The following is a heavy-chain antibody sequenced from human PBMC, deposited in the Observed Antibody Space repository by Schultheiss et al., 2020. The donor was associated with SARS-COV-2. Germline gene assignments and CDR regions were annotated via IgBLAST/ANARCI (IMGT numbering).Heavy chain of an antibody. CDR1: GFTFDDYA. J-gene: IGHJ6*02. D-gene: IGHD6-19*01. Sequence: GGSLRLSCAASGFTFDDYAMHWVRQAPGKGLEWVSGISWNSGSIGYADSVKGRFTISRDNSKNTLYLQMNSLRAEDTAVYYCAKDHFSSGWHYYYYGMDVWGQGTTVTVSS. V-gene: IGHV3-9*01. CDR2: ISWNSGSI. CDR3: AKDHFSSGWHYYYYGMDV.